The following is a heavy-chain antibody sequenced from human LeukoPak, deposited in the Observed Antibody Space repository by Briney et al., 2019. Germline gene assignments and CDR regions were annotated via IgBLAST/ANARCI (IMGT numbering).Heavy chain of an antibody. Sequence: PGGSLRLSCAASGFTFDDYAIHWVRQAPGKGLEWVSGISWNSGSIGYADSVKGRFTISRDNAKSSLFLQMNSLRAEDTALYYCAKDIYYASGSYYTVAFDIWGQGTMVTVSS. J-gene: IGHJ3*02. CDR1: GFTFDDYA. CDR2: ISWNSGSI. V-gene: IGHV3-9*01. D-gene: IGHD3-10*01. CDR3: AKDIYYASGSYYTVAFDI.